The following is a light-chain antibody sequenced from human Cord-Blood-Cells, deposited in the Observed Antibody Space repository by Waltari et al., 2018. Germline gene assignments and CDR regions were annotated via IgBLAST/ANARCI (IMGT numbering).Light chain of an antibody. Sequence: DVVMTQSPLSLPVTPGEPASISCRSSQSLLHRIGYNYLDWYLQKPGQSPQLLIYLVSNRASGVPDRFSGSGSGTDFTLKISRVEAEDVGVYYCMQALQTPYTFGQGTKLEIK. V-gene: IGKV2-28*01. CDR2: LVS. CDR3: MQALQTPYT. J-gene: IGKJ2*01. CDR1: QSLLHRIGYNY.